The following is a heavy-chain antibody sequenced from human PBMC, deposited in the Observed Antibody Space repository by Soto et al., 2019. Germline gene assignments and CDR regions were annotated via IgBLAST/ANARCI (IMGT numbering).Heavy chain of an antibody. CDR3: AKESPGILGSGSYYNWFDP. V-gene: IGHV3-9*01. J-gene: IGHJ5*02. D-gene: IGHD3-10*01. CDR1: GFTFDDYA. CDR2: ISWNSGSI. Sequence: GGSLRLSCAASGFTFDDYAMHWVRQAPGKGLEWVSGISWNSGSIGYADSVKGRFTISRDNAKNSLYLQMNSLRAEDTALYYCAKESPGILGSGSYYNWFDPWGQGTLVTVSS.